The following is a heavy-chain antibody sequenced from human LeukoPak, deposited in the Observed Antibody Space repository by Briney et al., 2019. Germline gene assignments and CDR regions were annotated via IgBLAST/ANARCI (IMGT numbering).Heavy chain of an antibody. CDR2: IYYSGST. V-gene: IGHV4-59*01. CDR1: GGSISSYY. CDR3: ARVRTRHNWFDP. Sequence: PSETLSLTCTVSGGSISSYYWSWIRQPPGKGLEWIGYIYYSGSTNYNSSLKSRVTISVDTSKNQFSLKLSSVTAADTAVYYCARVRTRHNWFDPWGQGTLVTVSS. J-gene: IGHJ5*02.